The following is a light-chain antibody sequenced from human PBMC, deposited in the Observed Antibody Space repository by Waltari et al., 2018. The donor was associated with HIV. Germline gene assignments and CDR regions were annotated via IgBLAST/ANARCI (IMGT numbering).Light chain of an antibody. V-gene: IGLV1-44*01. CDR3: ATWDDSLNGWV. J-gene: IGLJ3*02. Sequence: QSVLNQAPSASGTPGQRVTIPCSGSSSNIGSNHVTWYQQFPGTAPKLLIYSYGQRPSGVPERFSGAKSATSASLAISGLRSEDEADYYCATWDDSLNGWVFGGGTKLTVL. CDR2: SYG. CDR1: SSNIGSNH.